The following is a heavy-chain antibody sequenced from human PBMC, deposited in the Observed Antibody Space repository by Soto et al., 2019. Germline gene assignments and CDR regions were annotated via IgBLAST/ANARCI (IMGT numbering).Heavy chain of an antibody. CDR3: AKDTGSSGWTIFDY. CDR2: ISWNSGSI. V-gene: IGHV3-9*01. CDR1: GFTFDDYA. Sequence: GGSLRLSCAASGFTFDDYAMHWVRQAPGKGLEWVSGISWNSGSIGYADSVKGRFTISRDNAKNSLYLQMNSLRAEDTALYYCAKDTGSSGWTIFDYWGQGTLVTVSS. J-gene: IGHJ4*02. D-gene: IGHD6-19*01.